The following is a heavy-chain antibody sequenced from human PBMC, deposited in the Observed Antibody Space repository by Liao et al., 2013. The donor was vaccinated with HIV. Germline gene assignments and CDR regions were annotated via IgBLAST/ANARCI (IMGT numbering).Heavy chain of an antibody. Sequence: QVQLQESGPGLVKPSQTLSLTCTVSGGSISRRSYYWSWIRQPAGKGLEWIGRIYTSGSTNYNPSLKSRVTISIDASKNQFSLKLSSVTAADTAVYFCARDKGISWPFDAFDIWGQGTLVTVSS. CDR2: IYTSGST. V-gene: IGHV4-61*02. J-gene: IGHJ3*02. CDR3: ARDKGISWPFDAFDI. CDR1: GGSISRRSYY. D-gene: IGHD6-13*01.